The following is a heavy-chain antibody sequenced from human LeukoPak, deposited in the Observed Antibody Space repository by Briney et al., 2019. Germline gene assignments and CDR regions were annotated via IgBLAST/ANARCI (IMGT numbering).Heavy chain of an antibody. V-gene: IGHV5-10-1*01. CDR1: GYSFSSYW. CDR3: ARQVRAGYSTGWYDWFDP. D-gene: IGHD6-19*01. J-gene: IGHJ5*02. Sequence: GESLRISCKGFGYSFSSYWITWVRQMPGKGLEWRGRIDPSDSYTNYSPSFQGHVTISADKSISTAYLQWSSLKASDTAMYYCARQVRAGYSTGWYDWFDPWGQGTLVTVSS. CDR2: IDPSDSYT.